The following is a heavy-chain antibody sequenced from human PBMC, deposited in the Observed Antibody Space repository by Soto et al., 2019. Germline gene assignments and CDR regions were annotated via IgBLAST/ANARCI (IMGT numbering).Heavy chain of an antibody. CDR3: AKERMGYYYGLDV. CDR2: ISSDGSKN. V-gene: IGHV3-30*18. J-gene: IGHJ6*02. Sequence: GSLRLSCAASGFTFTTYGIHWVRQAPGKGLEWVAVISSDGSKNHFADSVKGRFTISRDNSKNTVYLEINNVRAEDTAVYYCAKERMGYYYGLDVWGQGTTVTVSS. CDR1: GFTFTTYG. D-gene: IGHD6-13*01.